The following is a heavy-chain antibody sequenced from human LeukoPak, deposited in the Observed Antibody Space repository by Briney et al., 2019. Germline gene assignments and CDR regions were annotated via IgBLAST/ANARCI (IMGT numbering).Heavy chain of an antibody. D-gene: IGHD3-10*01. CDR1: GFTFSNYW. Sequence: GGSLRLPCAASGFTFSNYWMSWVRQAPGKGLEWVADIKRHGIEKHYVDAVKGRFTISRDNAKNSLYLQMNSLRAEDTAVYYCVLNMVGGQIFDFWGQGTLVTVSS. J-gene: IGHJ4*02. V-gene: IGHV3-7*01. CDR2: IKRHGIEK. CDR3: VLNMVGGQIFDF.